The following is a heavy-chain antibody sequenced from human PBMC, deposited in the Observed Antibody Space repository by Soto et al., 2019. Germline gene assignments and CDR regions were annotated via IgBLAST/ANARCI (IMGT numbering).Heavy chain of an antibody. D-gene: IGHD3-16*01. CDR2: ISSSSTYI. CDR3: VRAQLPPLSNLGTYGYFDY. J-gene: IGHJ4*02. CDR1: GFTFSSYS. V-gene: IGHV3-21*01. Sequence: PGGSLRLSCAASGFTFSSYSLNWVRQAPGKGLEWVSSISSSSTYISYADSLRGRFTVSRDNAKTSLFLQINSLRAEDTAVYYCVRAQLPPLSNLGTYGYFDYWGPGTQVTVSS.